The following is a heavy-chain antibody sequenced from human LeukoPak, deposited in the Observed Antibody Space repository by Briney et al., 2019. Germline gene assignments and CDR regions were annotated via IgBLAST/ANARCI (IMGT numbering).Heavy chain of an antibody. V-gene: IGHV3-66*01. D-gene: IGHD2-8*02. CDR3: ARGLVLTYYYFES. CDR2: ILGGGGT. J-gene: IGHJ4*02. Sequence: TGGSLRLSCAASGFTVSSNYMTWVRQAPGKGLGWVSVILGGGGTYYADSVKGRFTISRDNSKNTLYLQMNSLRAEDTAVYYCARGLVLTYYYFESWGQGTLVTVSS. CDR1: GFTVSSNY.